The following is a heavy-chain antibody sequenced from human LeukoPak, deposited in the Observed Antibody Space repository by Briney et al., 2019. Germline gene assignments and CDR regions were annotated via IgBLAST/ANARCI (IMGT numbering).Heavy chain of an antibody. V-gene: IGHV3-66*01. D-gene: IGHD4-17*01. CDR3: ASSGDYSVVYYYGMDV. J-gene: IGHJ6*02. CDR1: GFIFSDYY. CDR2: IYSGGST. Sequence: GGSLRLSCAASGFIFSDYYMGWVRQAPGKGLEWVSVIYSGGSTYYADSVKGRFTISRDNSKNTLYLQMNSLRAEDTAVYYCASSGDYSVVYYYGMDVWGQGTTVTVSS.